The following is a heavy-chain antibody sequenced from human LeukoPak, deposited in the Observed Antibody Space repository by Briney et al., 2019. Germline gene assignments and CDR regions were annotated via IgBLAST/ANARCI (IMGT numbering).Heavy chain of an antibody. D-gene: IGHD6-13*01. Sequence: SETLSLTCAVYGGSFSGYYWSWIRQPPGKGLEWIGEINHSGSTNYNPSLKSRVTISVDTSENQSSLKLTSVTAAGTAVYYCARLPFSSSWYSQYNWFDPWGQGTLVTVSS. CDR3: ARLPFSSSWYSQYNWFDP. V-gene: IGHV4-34*01. CDR2: INHSGST. CDR1: GGSFSGYY. J-gene: IGHJ5*02.